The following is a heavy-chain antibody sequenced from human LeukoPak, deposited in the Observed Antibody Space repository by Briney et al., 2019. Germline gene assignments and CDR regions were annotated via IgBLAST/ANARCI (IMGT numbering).Heavy chain of an antibody. CDR1: GYSFTSYW. J-gene: IGHJ4*02. CDR2: IYPGDSDT. CDR3: ARPLRSRAAVAGFDY. V-gene: IGHV5-51*01. D-gene: IGHD6-19*01. Sequence: GESLKICCKGSGYSFTSYWIGWVRQMPGKGLEWMGIIYPGDSDTRYSPSFQGQVTISADKSISTAYLQWSSLKASDTAMYYCARPLRSRAAVAGFDYWGQGTLVTVSS.